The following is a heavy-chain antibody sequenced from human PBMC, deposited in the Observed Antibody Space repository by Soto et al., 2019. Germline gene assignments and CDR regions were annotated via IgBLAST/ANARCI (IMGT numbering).Heavy chain of an antibody. V-gene: IGHV4-59*08. Sequence: SETLSLPCTGSGGSISRYYWSLIRQPPGKGLEWIGYIHYSGSTKYNPSLKSRVTISADTSKNQFSLKLSSVTAADTAVYYCARGHYDFWSGYFATIDYWGQGTLVTVSS. CDR2: IHYSGST. CDR3: ARGHYDFWSGYFATIDY. J-gene: IGHJ4*02. D-gene: IGHD3-3*01. CDR1: GGSISRYY.